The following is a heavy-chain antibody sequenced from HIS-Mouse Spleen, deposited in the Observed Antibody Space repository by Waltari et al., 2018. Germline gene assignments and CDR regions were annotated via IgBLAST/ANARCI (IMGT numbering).Heavy chain of an antibody. V-gene: IGHV3-33*08. J-gene: IGHJ5*02. CDR1: GFTFRCYW. Sequence: VQLVESGGGLVQPGGALRLSCAASGFTFRCYWMHWVRQAPGKGLVWVAVIWYDGSNKYYADSVKGRFTISRDNSKNTLYLQMNSLRAEDTAVYYCARVTLAGGFDPWGQGTLVTVSS. D-gene: IGHD3-16*01. CDR2: IWYDGSNK. CDR3: ARVTLAGGFDP.